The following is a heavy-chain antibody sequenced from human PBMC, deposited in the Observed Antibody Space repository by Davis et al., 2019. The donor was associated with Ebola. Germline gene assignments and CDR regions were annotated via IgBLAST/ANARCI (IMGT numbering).Heavy chain of an antibody. CDR2: INPSGGST. CDR1: GYTFTSYY. Sequence: AASVKVSCKASGYTFTSYYMHWVRQAPGQGLEWMGIINPSGGSTSYAQKFQGRVTITRDTSASTAYMELSSLRSEDTAVYYCARDGTYDFWSGYYNDYFDYWGQGTLVTVSS. V-gene: IGHV1-46*01. D-gene: IGHD3-3*01. CDR3: ARDGTYDFWSGYYNDYFDY. J-gene: IGHJ4*02.